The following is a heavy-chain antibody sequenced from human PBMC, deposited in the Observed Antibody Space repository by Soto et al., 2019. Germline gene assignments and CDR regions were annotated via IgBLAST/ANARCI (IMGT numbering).Heavy chain of an antibody. CDR3: ARGLTTMNRGNWFDP. V-gene: IGHV4-34*01. CDR1: GESCSGYY. Sequence: SETLSLTCAVYGESCSGYYWSWIRQPPGKGLEWIGEINHSGSTNFNPSLKTRVTISVYTSKNQFSLKVTSMTAADTAVYYCARGLTTMNRGNWFDPWGQGTLVTVSS. D-gene: IGHD3-22*01. J-gene: IGHJ5*02. CDR2: INHSGST.